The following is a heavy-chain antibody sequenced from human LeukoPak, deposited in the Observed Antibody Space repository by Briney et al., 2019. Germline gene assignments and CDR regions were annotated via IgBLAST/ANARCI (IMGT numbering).Heavy chain of an antibody. CDR2: ISWNSGSI. D-gene: IGHD3-22*01. CDR3: AKGPYDSSGYYLYDAFDI. J-gene: IGHJ3*02. V-gene: IGHV3-9*01. Sequence: GRSLRLSCAASGFTFDDYAMHWVRQAPGKGLEWVSGISWNSGSIGYADSVKGRFTISRDNAKNSLYLQMNSLRAEDTALYYCAKGPYDSSGYYLYDAFDIWGQGTMVTVSS. CDR1: GFTFDDYA.